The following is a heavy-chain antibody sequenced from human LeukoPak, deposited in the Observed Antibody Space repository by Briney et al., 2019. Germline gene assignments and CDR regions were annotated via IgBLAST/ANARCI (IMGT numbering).Heavy chain of an antibody. CDR1: GYTFTSYG. CDR3: ARDFMTTVVTHDHYYFDY. D-gene: IGHD4-23*01. V-gene: IGHV1-18*01. CDR2: ISGYNGDT. Sequence: ASVKVSCKASGYTFTSYGISWVRQAPGQGLEWMGWISGYNGDTNYAQKVQGRVTMTTDTSTSTAYMELRSLRSDDTAVYHCARDFMTTVVTHDHYYFDYWGQGTLVTVSS. J-gene: IGHJ4*02.